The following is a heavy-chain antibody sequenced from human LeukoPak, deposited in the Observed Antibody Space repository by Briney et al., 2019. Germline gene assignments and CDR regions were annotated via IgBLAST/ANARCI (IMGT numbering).Heavy chain of an antibody. CDR1: GGSISSYY. D-gene: IGHD6-13*01. J-gene: IGHJ4*02. Sequence: SETLSLTCTVSGGSISSYYWSWIRQPPGKGLEWIGYIYYSGSTNYNPSLKSRVTTSVDTSKNQFSLKLSSVTAAVTAVYYCARSSSSSWLIFDYWGQGTLVTVSS. V-gene: IGHV4-59*08. CDR2: IYYSGST. CDR3: ARSSSSSWLIFDY.